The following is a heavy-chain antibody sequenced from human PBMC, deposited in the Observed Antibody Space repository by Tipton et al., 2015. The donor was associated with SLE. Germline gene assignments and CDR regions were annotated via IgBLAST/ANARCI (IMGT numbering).Heavy chain of an antibody. J-gene: IGHJ4*02. CDR1: GYSFTNYG. CDR3: ARNSASGLDY. V-gene: IGHV1-46*04. CDR2: INPSGGST. D-gene: IGHD1-26*01. Sequence: QLVQSGAEVKKPGASVKVSCKASGYSFTNYGINWVRQAPGQGLEWMGFINPSGGSTSYAQKLQGKFTMTTDTSTSTVYMEVSSLRSEDTAMYYCARNSASGLDYWGQGTLVTVSS.